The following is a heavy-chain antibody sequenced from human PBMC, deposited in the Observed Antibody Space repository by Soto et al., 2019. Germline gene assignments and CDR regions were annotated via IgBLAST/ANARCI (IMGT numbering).Heavy chain of an antibody. V-gene: IGHV1-58*01. CDR3: ARSILGDYVWYFDL. J-gene: IGHJ2*01. CDR2: IVVGSGHP. Sequence: SVKVSCKASGFTFSNSAVQWVRQSRGQRLEWMGGIVVGSGHPNLAQKFQDRVTLTRDMSTGTAYMELSSLRSEDTAVYYCARSILGDYVWYFDLRGPGPLVTLSS. D-gene: IGHD4-17*01. CDR1: GFTFSNSA.